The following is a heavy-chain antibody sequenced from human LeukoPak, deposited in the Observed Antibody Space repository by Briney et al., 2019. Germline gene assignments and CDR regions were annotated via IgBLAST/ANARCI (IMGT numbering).Heavy chain of an antibody. Sequence: PSETLSLTCAVSGGSFSGYYWSWIRQPPGKGLEWIGEINHSGSTNYNPSLKSRVPISVDTSKNQFSLKLSSVTAADTAVYYCARDGIVGATDYWGQGTLVTVSS. CDR1: GGSFSGYY. D-gene: IGHD1-26*01. V-gene: IGHV4-34*01. CDR3: ARDGIVGATDY. CDR2: INHSGST. J-gene: IGHJ4*02.